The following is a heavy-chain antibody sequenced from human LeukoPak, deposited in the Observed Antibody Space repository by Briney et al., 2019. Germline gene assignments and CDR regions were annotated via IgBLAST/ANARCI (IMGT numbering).Heavy chain of an antibody. V-gene: IGHV3-11*04. CDR3: ATLLLWFGELSDY. Sequence: PGGSLRLSCAASGFTFSDYYMSWIRQAPGKGLEWVSYISSSGSTIYYADSVKGRFTISRDNAKNSLYLQMNSLRAEDTAVYYCATLLLWFGELSDYWGQGTLVTVSS. CDR1: GFTFSDYY. J-gene: IGHJ4*02. D-gene: IGHD3-10*01. CDR2: ISSSGSTI.